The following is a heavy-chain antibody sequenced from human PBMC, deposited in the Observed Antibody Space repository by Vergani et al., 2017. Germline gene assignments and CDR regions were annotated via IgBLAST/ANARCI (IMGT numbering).Heavy chain of an antibody. CDR1: DSSIMTNPY. D-gene: IGHD3-10*01. CDR2: FHHSGVT. Sequence: QVQLQESGPGLVKPSETLTLTCDVSDSSIMTNPYWGWFRQSPGKGLEWFGCFHHSGVTHYNSSLKSRVSISIVSSSKFSLSLTSVTAADTAIYYCARHRGSGGFFPSSYFYGMDVWGHGTTVTVSS. V-gene: IGHV4-38-2*01. CDR3: ARHRGSGGFFPSSYFYGMDV. J-gene: IGHJ6*02.